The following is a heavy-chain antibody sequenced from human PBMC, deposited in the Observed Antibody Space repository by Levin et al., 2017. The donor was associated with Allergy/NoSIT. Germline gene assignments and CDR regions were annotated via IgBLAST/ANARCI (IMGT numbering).Heavy chain of an antibody. CDR3: TTEYNSYGRVYGMDV. J-gene: IGHJ6*02. Sequence: PGGSLRLSCAASGFTFSNAWMSWVRQAPGKGLEWVGRIKSKTDGGTTDYAAPVKDRFTISRDDSKNTLYLQMNSLKTEDTAVYYCTTEYNSYGRVYGMDVWGQGTTVTVSS. D-gene: IGHD1-1*01. CDR1: GFTFSNAW. V-gene: IGHV3-15*01. CDR2: IKSKTDGGTT.